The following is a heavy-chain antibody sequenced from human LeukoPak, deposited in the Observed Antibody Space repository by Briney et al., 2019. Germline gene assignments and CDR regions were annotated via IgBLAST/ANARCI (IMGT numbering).Heavy chain of an antibody. CDR2: IYYSGNT. D-gene: IGHD2-21*01. V-gene: IGHV4-39*01. J-gene: IGHJ4*02. CDR1: NGSISNCTCF. CDR3: FFFQAEDGIRDFDL. Sequence: PSETLSLTCTVPNGSISNCTCFWGWIRQSPGKGLEWIGSIYYSGNTNYNPSLKRRLTISVDTSKNQFSLKLSSVSAADTAVYYCFFFQAEDGIRDFDLWGQGTLVTVSS.